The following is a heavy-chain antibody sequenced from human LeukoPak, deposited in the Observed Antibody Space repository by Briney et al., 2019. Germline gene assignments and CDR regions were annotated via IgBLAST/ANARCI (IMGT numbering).Heavy chain of an antibody. CDR2: IKGTDVGGAT. V-gene: IGHV3-15*01. J-gene: IGHJ1*01. CDR3: TTVTHFNL. Sequence: GGSLRLSCATSGFSFYGAWLSWVRQAPGKGLEWVGRIKGTDVGGATDYAAPVKGRFIISKDDSKRTLYLQMNSLSPEDTAVYYCTTVTHFNLGGQGTLVTVSS. D-gene: IGHD3-3*02. CDR1: GFSFYGAW.